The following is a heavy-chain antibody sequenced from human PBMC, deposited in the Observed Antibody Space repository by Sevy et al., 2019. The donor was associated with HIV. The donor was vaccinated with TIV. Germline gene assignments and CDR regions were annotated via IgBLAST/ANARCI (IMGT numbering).Heavy chain of an antibody. V-gene: IGHV3-23*01. Sequence: GGSLRLSCAASGVTFSNYAMNWVRQAPGKGLEWVSTITGSGGTTYYANSVKGRFTISRDNSKNTRYLQINILRTEVTAVYYGAKWGTWIVGVTPSWYFDLWGRGTLVTVSS. CDR3: AKWGTWIVGVTPSWYFDL. D-gene: IGHD1-26*01. CDR1: GVTFSNYA. J-gene: IGHJ2*01. CDR2: ITGSGGTT.